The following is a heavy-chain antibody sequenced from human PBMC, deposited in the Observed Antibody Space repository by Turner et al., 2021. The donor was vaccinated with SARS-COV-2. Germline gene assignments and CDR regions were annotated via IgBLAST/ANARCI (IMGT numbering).Heavy chain of an antibody. Sequence: QLQLQESGPGLVKPSETLSLTCTVSGGSISSSSYYWGWIRQPPGKGLEWIGSIYYSGSTYYNPSLKSRVTISVDTSKNQFSLKLSSVTAADTAVYYCAGEEVVFRARHTLYYYGMDVWGQGTTVTVSS. D-gene: IGHD3-22*01. V-gene: IGHV4-39*01. CDR1: GGSISSSSYY. J-gene: IGHJ6*02. CDR2: IYYSGST. CDR3: AGEEVVFRARHTLYYYGMDV.